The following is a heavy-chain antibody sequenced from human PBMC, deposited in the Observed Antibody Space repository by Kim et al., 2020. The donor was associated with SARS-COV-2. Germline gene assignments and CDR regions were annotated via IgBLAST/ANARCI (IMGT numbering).Heavy chain of an antibody. CDR3: ARDPLLEWSDTYYYYGMDV. Sequence: GGSLRLSCAASGFTFSSYSMNWVRQAPGKGLEWVSYISSSSSTIYYADSVKGRFTISRDNAKNSLYLQMNSLRDEDTAVYYCARDPLLEWSDTYYYYGMDVWGQGTTVTVSS. D-gene: IGHD3-3*01. V-gene: IGHV3-48*02. CDR2: ISSSSSTI. J-gene: IGHJ6*02. CDR1: GFTFSSYS.